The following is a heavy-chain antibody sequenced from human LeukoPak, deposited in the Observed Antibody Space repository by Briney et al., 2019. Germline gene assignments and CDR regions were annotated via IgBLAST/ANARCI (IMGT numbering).Heavy chain of an antibody. D-gene: IGHD6-13*01. CDR2: ISAYNGNT. CDR3: AYHSSSWYGGAFDI. J-gene: IGHJ3*02. CDR1: GYTFTSYG. V-gene: IGHV1-18*01. Sequence: GASVKVSCKASGYTFTSYGISWVRQAPGQGREWMGWISAYNGNTNYAQKLQGRVTMTTDTSTSTAYMELRSLRSDDTAVYYCAYHSSSWYGGAFDIWGQGTMVTVSS.